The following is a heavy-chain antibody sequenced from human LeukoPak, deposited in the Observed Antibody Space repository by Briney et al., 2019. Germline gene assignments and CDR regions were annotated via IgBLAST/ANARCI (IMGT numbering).Heavy chain of an antibody. CDR3: ARAGYYDYVWGSYPLVYFDY. CDR1: GYTFTSYG. Sequence: GASVKVSCKASGYTFTSYGISWVRQAPGQGLEWMGWISAYNGNTNYAQKLQGRVTMTTDTSTSTAYMELRSLRSDDTAVYYCARAGYYDYVWGSYPLVYFDYWGQGTLVTVSS. J-gene: IGHJ4*02. V-gene: IGHV1-18*01. D-gene: IGHD3-16*02. CDR2: ISAYNGNT.